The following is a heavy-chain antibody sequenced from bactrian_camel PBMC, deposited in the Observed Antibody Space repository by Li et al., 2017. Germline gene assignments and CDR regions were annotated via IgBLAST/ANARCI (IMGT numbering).Heavy chain of an antibody. CDR2: IYTSSGGST. J-gene: IGHJ4*01. Sequence: HVQLVESGGGSVQAGGSLRLSCVASGHTYSSMCMGWFRQAPGKEREGVAHIYTSSGGSTFYADSVKGRFTISEDSDKNTVYLEMNGLKPEDTAMYYCAAGCRNSGGSGLDALAYYWGQGTQVTVS. CDR3: AAGCRNSGGSGLDALAYY. D-gene: IGHD2*01. V-gene: IGHV3-3*01. CDR1: GHTYSSMC.